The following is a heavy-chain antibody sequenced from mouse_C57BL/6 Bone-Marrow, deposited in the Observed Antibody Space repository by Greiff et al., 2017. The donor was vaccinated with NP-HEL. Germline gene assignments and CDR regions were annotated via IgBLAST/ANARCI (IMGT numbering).Heavy chain of an antibody. V-gene: IGHV3-5*01. CDR2: IYYSGTI. J-gene: IGHJ2*01. CDR3: ARDPITTVAFDY. D-gene: IGHD1-1*01. Sequence: DVKLQESGPGLVKPSQTVFLTCTVTGISITTGNYRWSWIRQFPGNKLEWIGYIYYSGTITYNPSLTSRTTITRDTPKNQFFLEMNSLTAEDTATYYCARDPITTVAFDYWGQGTTLTVSS. CDR1: GISITTGNYR.